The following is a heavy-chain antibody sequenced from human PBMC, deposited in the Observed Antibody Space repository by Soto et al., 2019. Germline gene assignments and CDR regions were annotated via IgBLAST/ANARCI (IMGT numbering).Heavy chain of an antibody. J-gene: IGHJ6*02. CDR1: GGSISSSNW. Sequence: ETLSLTCAVSGGSISSSNWWSWVRQPPWKGLEWIGEIYHSGSTNYNPSLKSRVTISVDKSKNQFSLKLSSVTAADTAVYYCAREGGYYYGSGSYKTNYYGMDVWGQGTTVTVS. CDR2: IYHSGST. V-gene: IGHV4-4*02. CDR3: AREGGYYYGSGSYKTNYYGMDV. D-gene: IGHD3-10*01.